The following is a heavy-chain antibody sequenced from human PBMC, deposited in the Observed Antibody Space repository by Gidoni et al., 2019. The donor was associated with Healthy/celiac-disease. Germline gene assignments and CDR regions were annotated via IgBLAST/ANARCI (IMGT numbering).Heavy chain of an antibody. J-gene: IGHJ6*03. Sequence: EVQLVESGGGLVKPGGSLRLSCAASGFTFSNAWMSWVRQAPGKGLEWVGRIKSKTDGGTTDYAAPVKGRFTISRDDSKNTLYLQMNSLKTEDTAVYYCTTDGSSSHDTYYYYYYMDVWGKGTTVTVSS. CDR2: IKSKTDGGTT. CDR3: TTDGSSSHDTYYYYYYMDV. V-gene: IGHV3-15*01. D-gene: IGHD6-6*01. CDR1: GFTFSNAW.